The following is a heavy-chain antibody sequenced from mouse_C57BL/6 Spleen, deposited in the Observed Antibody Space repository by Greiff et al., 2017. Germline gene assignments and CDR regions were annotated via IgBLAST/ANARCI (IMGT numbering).Heavy chain of an antibody. CDR3: ARADYYGSSYIWFAY. D-gene: IGHD1-1*01. V-gene: IGHV3-1*01. CDR1: GYSITSGYD. J-gene: IGHJ3*01. CDR2: ISYSGST. Sequence: EVKLQESGPGMVKPSQSLSLTCTVTGYSITSGYDWHWIRHFPGNKLEWMGYISYSGSTNYNPSLKSRISITHDTSKNHFFLKLNSVTTEDTATYYCARADYYGSSYIWFAYWGQGTLVTVSA.